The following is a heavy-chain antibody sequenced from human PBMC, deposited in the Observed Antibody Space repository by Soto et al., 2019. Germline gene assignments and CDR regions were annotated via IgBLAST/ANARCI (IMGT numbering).Heavy chain of an antibody. J-gene: IGHJ6*03. V-gene: IGHV3-48*01. Sequence: EVQLVESGGGLVQPGGSLRLSCAASGFTFSSYSMNWVRQAPGKGLEWVSYISSSSSTIYYADSVKGRFTISRDNAKNSLYLQMNSLRAEDTAVYYCARRFDYGDYVALYYYYYMDVWGKGTTVTVSS. CDR3: ARRFDYGDYVALYYYYYMDV. D-gene: IGHD4-17*01. CDR2: ISSSSSTI. CDR1: GFTFSSYS.